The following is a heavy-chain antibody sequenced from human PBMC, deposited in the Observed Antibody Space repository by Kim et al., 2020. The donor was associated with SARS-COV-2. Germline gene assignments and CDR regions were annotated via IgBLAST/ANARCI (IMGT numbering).Heavy chain of an antibody. V-gene: IGHV3-23*01. CDR3: AKDLLYVPGRGYFDS. J-gene: IGHJ4*02. D-gene: IGHD3-10*01. Sequence: ADSVRGRFTISGENSKNTLFLQMDSLRVDDTAVYYCAKDLLYVPGRGYFDSWGQGVVVTVSS.